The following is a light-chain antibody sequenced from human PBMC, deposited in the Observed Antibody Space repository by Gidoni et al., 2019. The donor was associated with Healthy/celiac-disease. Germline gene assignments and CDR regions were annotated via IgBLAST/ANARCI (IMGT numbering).Light chain of an antibody. V-gene: IGLV2-23*02. CDR2: EVS. CDR1: SSDVGSYNL. J-gene: IGLJ2*01. Sequence: QSALTQPASGSGSPGQSITISCTGTSSDVGSYNLVSGYQQHPGKAPKLMIYEVSKRPSGVSNRFSGSKSGNTASLTISGLPAEDEADYYCCSYAGSSTNVVFGGGPTLTVL. CDR3: CSYAGSSTNVV.